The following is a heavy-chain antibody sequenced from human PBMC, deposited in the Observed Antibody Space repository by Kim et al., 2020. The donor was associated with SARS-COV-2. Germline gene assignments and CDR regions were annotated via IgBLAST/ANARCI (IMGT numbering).Heavy chain of an antibody. CDR1: GGSMTSDY. CDR2: IYPNGGT. CDR3: TRGVAGGVEAY. J-gene: IGHJ4*02. D-gene: IGHD2-8*02. V-gene: IGHV4-4*07. Sequence: SETLSLTCSVSGGSMTSDYWSWIRQPAGKELEWIGRIYPNGGTTYNPALNGRVSMSFDKSHNYFSLNLYSVTAADSAVYYCTRGVAGGVEAYWCQGTLVT.